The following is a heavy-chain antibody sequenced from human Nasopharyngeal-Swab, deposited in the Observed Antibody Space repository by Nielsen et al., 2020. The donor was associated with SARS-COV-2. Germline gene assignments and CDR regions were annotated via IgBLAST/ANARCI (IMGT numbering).Heavy chain of an antibody. Sequence: ASVKVSCKASGYTFTSYYMHWVRQAPGQGLEWMGIINPSGGSTSYAQKFQGRVTMTRDTSTSTAYMELSSLRSEDTAVYYCARPARDTAMGGYYYYGMDVWGQGTTVTVSS. V-gene: IGHV1-46*01. J-gene: IGHJ6*02. CDR1: GYTFTSYY. CDR2: INPSGGST. CDR3: ARPARDTAMGGYYYYGMDV. D-gene: IGHD5-18*01.